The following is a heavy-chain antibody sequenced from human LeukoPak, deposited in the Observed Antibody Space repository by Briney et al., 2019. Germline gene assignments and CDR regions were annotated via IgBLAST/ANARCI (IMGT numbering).Heavy chain of an antibody. CDR3: ARHPWQCDD. Sequence: GGSLRLSCAASGFTFTSYWMTWVRQPPGKGLEWVATIKEDGSVKYYVDSVKGRFTISRDNAENSLYLQMNSLGADDTAVYYCARHPWQCDDGGQGTLVTVSS. CDR2: IKEDGSVK. CDR1: GFTFTSYW. V-gene: IGHV3-7*01. J-gene: IGHJ4*02.